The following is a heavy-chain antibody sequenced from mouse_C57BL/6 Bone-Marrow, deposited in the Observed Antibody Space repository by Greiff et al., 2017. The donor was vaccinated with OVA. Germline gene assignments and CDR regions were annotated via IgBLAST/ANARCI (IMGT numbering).Heavy chain of an antibody. CDR2: ISSGGDYI. D-gene: IGHD2-1*01. V-gene: IGHV5-9-1*02. CDR3: TRDPNYGNWYFDV. CDR1: GFTFSSYA. Sequence: EVQVVESGEGLVKPGGSLKLSCAASGFTFSSYAMSWVRQTPEKRLEWVAYISSGGDYIYYADTVKGRFTISRDNARNTLYLQMSSLKSEDTAMYYCTRDPNYGNWYFDVWGTGTTVTVSS. J-gene: IGHJ1*03.